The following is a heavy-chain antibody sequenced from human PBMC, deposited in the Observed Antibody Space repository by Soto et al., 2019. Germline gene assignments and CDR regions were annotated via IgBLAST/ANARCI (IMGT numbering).Heavy chain of an antibody. CDR3: ARGGSSSWYLPSDY. CDR1: GFTFSSYG. V-gene: IGHV3-33*01. D-gene: IGHD6-13*01. J-gene: IGHJ4*02. Sequence: QVQLVESGGGVVQPGRSLRLSCAASGFTFSSYGMHWVRQAPGQGLEWVAVIWYDGSNKYYADSVKGRFTISRDNSKNTLYLQMNSLRAEDTAVYYCARGGSSSWYLPSDYWGQGTLVTVSS. CDR2: IWYDGSNK.